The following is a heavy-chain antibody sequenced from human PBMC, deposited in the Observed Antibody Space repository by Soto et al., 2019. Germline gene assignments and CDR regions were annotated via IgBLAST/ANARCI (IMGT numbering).Heavy chain of an antibody. CDR1: EFTFSNYA. J-gene: IGHJ3*02. CDR2: ISGTSSTI. CDR3: ARDPFYYDSSDSPDI. V-gene: IGHV3-48*02. Sequence: PGGSLRLSCAASEFTFSNYAMSWVRQAPGKGLEWVSYISGTSSTIYYADSVKGRFTISRDNAKSSLYLQMNSLRDEDTAVYYCARDPFYYDSSDSPDIWGQGTMVTVSS. D-gene: IGHD3-22*01.